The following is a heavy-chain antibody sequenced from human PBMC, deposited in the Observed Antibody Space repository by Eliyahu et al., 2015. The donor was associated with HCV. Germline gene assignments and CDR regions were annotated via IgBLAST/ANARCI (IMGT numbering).Heavy chain of an antibody. V-gene: IGHV4-59*01. Sequence: QVQLQESGPGLVKASETLSLXCTVSGGSITTXYWSWIRQPPGKKLEWIGYIYYSGSANYNPSLKSRVTISVDTSKNQLSLKLSSVTAADTAIYYCASGGGGIAVAGTGGWFDPWGQGTLVTVSS. D-gene: IGHD6-19*01. CDR2: IYYSGSA. J-gene: IGHJ5*02. CDR1: GGSITTXY. CDR3: ASGGGGIAVAGTGGWFDP.